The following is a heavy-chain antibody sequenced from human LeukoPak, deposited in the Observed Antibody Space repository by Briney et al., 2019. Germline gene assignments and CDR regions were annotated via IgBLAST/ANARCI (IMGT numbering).Heavy chain of an antibody. Sequence: GGSLRLSCAASGFIVSNSYMSWVRQAPGKGLEWVSVLHTGGRTFYADSVMGRFTISADNSKNTLFLQMNSLRAEDTAVYYCARDPSGNLYFDYWGQGALVTVSS. J-gene: IGHJ4*02. V-gene: IGHV3-53*01. CDR3: ARDPSGNLYFDY. D-gene: IGHD6-19*01. CDR1: GFIVSNSY. CDR2: LHTGGRT.